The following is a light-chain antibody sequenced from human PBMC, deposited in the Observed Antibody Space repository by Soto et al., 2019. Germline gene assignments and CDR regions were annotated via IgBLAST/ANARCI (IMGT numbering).Light chain of an antibody. CDR2: DNN. CDR1: SSNIGAGYD. Sequence: QSALTQPPSVSGAPGQRVTISCTGSSSNIGAGYDVHWYQQLPGTAPKLLIFDNNNRPSGVPDRFSGSKSGTSASLAITGLQADDEADYYCQSYDSSLSGYVIFGGGTKLTVL. CDR3: QSYDSSLSGYVI. J-gene: IGLJ2*01. V-gene: IGLV1-40*01.